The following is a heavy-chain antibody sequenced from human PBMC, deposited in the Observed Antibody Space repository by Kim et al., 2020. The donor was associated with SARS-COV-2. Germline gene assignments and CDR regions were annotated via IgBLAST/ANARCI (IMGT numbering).Heavy chain of an antibody. CDR2: MNPNSGNT. D-gene: IGHD3-3*01. CDR1: GYTFTSYD. J-gene: IGHJ6*03. Sequence: ASVKVSCKASGYTFTSYDINWVRQATGQGLEWMGWMNPNSGNTGYAQKFQGRVTMTRNTSISTAYMELSSLRSEDTAVYYCARGTRRRITIFGVVMGYYYYMDVGGKGTTVTVSS. CDR3: ARGTRRRITIFGVVMGYYYYMDV. V-gene: IGHV1-8*01.